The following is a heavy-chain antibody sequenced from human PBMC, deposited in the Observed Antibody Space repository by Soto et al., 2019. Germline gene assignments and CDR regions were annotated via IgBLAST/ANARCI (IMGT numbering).Heavy chain of an antibody. CDR3: AKDPLYSSSSDYYYYYGMDV. V-gene: IGHV3-43*02. J-gene: IGHJ6*02. CDR2: ISGDGGST. CDR1: GFTFDDYA. Sequence: GGSLRLSCAASGFTFDDYAMHWVRQAPGKGLEWVSLISGDGGSTYYADSVKGRFTISRDNSKNSLYLQMNSLRTEDTALYYCAKDPLYSSSSDYYYYYGMDVWGQGTTVTVSS. D-gene: IGHD6-6*01.